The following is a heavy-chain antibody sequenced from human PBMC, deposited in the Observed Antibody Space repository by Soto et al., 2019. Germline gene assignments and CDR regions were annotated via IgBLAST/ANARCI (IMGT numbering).Heavy chain of an antibody. CDR2: INSDGSST. CDR1: GFTFSSYW. CDR3: VRTSLVVAAATREDY. Sequence: EVQLVESGGGLVQPGESLRLSCAASGFTFSSYWMHWVHQAPGKRLVWVSRINSDGSSTSYAGSVKGRFTISRDNAKNTLYLQMNSLRAEDTAVYYCVRTSLVVAAATREDYWGQGTLVTVSS. D-gene: IGHD2-15*01. J-gene: IGHJ4*02. V-gene: IGHV3-74*01.